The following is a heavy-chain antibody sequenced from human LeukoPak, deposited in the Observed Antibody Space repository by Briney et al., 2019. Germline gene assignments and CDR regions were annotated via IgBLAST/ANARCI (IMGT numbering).Heavy chain of an antibody. V-gene: IGHV4-59*01. J-gene: IGHJ3*02. CDR2: IYYSGST. D-gene: IGHD3-16*01. Sequence: PSETLSLTCTVSGGSISSYYWSWIRQPPGKGLEWIGYIYYSGSTNYNPSLKSRVTISVDTSKNQFSLKLSSVTAADTAVYYCARRGPSTTMLNRDAFDIWGQGTMVTVSS. CDR1: GGSISSYY. CDR3: ARRGPSTTMLNRDAFDI.